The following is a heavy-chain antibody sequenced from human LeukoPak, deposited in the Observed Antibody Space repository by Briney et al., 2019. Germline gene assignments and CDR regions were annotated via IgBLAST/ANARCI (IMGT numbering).Heavy chain of an antibody. CDR3: ARHAPRNSPYYLDY. V-gene: IGHV5-51*01. J-gene: IGHJ4*02. Sequence: GESLRISCKGSGYTFNNHWIGWVRQMPGKGLEWMGIIYPYDSDTRYSPSFQGQVTISADKSINTAYLQWSSLRASDTAMYYCARHAPRNSPYYLDYWGQGSLVTVSS. CDR1: GYTFNNHW. D-gene: IGHD4-11*01. CDR2: IYPYDSDT.